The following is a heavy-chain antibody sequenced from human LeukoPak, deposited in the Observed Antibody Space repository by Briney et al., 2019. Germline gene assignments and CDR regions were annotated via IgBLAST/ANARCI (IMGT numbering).Heavy chain of an antibody. CDR1: GFTFSSYN. CDR3: AKGVVVAATPGFDY. CDR2: ISSSSSYI. J-gene: IGHJ4*02. D-gene: IGHD2-15*01. Sequence: GGSLRLSCAASGFTFSSYNMNWVRQAPGKGLEWVSSISSSSSYIYYADSVKGRFTISRDYSKNTLYLQMNSLRAEDTAVYYCAKGVVVAATPGFDYWGQGTLVTVSS. V-gene: IGHV3-21*01.